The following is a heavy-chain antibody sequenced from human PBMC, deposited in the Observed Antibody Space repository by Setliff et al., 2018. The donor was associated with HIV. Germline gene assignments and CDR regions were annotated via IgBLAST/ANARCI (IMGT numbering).Heavy chain of an antibody. CDR1: GFTFSSYA. CDR2: ISGSGGST. D-gene: IGHD3-3*01. V-gene: IGHV3-23*01. Sequence: GGSLRLSCAASGFTFSSYAMSWVRQAPGKGLEWVSAISGSGGSTYYADSVKGRFTISRDNAKNSLYLQMNSLRAEDTAVYYCARDQGNTIFGVVSRGWFDPWGQGTLVTVSS. CDR3: ARDQGNTIFGVVSRGWFDP. J-gene: IGHJ5*02.